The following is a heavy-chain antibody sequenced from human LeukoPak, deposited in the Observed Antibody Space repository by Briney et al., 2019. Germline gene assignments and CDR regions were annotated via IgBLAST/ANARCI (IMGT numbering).Heavy chain of an antibody. CDR1: GFTFSSYA. CDR3: AKTTYYDILTGYQRTFYFDY. CDR2: ISGSGGST. J-gene: IGHJ4*02. D-gene: IGHD3-9*01. Sequence: GGSLRLSCAASGFTFSSYAMSWVRQAPGKGLEWVSAISGSGGSTYYADSVKGRFTISRDNSKNTLYLQMNSLRAEDTAVYYCAKTTYYDILTGYQRTFYFDYWGQGTLVTVSS. V-gene: IGHV3-23*01.